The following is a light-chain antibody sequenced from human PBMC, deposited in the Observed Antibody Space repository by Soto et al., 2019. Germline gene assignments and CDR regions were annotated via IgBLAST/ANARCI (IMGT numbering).Light chain of an antibody. CDR1: QSISSW. CDR2: DAS. Sequence: IQLTQSPSTLSGSVGDRVTIACRASQSISSWLAWYQQKPGKAPKLLIYDASSLESGVPSRFSGSGSGTEFTLTINSLQPDDFATYYCQQYNGPITFGQGTRLEIK. V-gene: IGKV1-5*01. J-gene: IGKJ5*01. CDR3: QQYNGPIT.